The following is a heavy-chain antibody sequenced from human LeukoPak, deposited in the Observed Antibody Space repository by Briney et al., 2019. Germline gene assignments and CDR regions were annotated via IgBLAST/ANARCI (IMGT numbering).Heavy chain of an antibody. CDR3: AREVRAMVRGVMENWFDP. J-gene: IGHJ5*02. V-gene: IGHV3-13*01. CDR2: IGTAGDT. D-gene: IGHD3-10*01. CDR1: GFTFSSYD. Sequence: GGSLRLSCAASGFTFSSYDMHWVRQATGKGLEWVSAIGTAGDTYYPGSVKGRFTISGENAKNSLYLQMNSLRAGDTAVYYCAREVRAMVRGVMENWFDPWGQGTLVTVSS.